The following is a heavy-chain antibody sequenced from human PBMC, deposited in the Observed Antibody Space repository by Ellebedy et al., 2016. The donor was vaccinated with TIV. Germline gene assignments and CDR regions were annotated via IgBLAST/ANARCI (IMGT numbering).Heavy chain of an antibody. V-gene: IGHV4-59*08. CDR3: ARHGGRDGYNTNFDY. CDR2: IYYSGST. J-gene: IGHJ4*02. D-gene: IGHD5-24*01. Sequence: SETLSLTXTVSGGSISSYYWNWIRQPPGKGLEWIGYIYYSGSTNYNPSLKSRVTISVDTSKNQFSLKLSSVTAADTAVYYCARHGGRDGYNTNFDYWGQGTLVTVSS. CDR1: GGSISSYY.